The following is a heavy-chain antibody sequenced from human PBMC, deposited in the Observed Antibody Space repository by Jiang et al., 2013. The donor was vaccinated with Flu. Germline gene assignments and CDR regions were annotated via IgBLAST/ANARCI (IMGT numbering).Heavy chain of an antibody. CDR2: IYPGDSDT. D-gene: IGHD3-3*01. Sequence: GAEVKKPGESLKISCKGSGYSFTSYWIGWVRQMPGKGLEWMGIIYPGDSDTRYSPSFQGQVTISADKSISTAYLQWSSLKASDTAMYYCARQNDFWSGYQPNYFDYWGQGTLVTVSS. V-gene: IGHV5-51*01. J-gene: IGHJ4*02. CDR3: ARQNDFWSGYQPNYFDY. CDR1: GYSFTSYW.